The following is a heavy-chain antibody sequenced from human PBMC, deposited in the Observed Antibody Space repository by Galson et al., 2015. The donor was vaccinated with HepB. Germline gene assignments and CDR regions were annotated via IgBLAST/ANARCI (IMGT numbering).Heavy chain of an antibody. Sequence: SLRLSCAASGFTFSSYGMHWVRQAPGKGLEWVAFIRYDGSNKYYADSVKGRFTISRDNSKNTLYLQMNSLRAEDTAVYYCAKRITVVRGEEWFDPWGQGTLVTVSS. CDR1: GFTFSSYG. D-gene: IGHD3-10*01. J-gene: IGHJ5*02. V-gene: IGHV3-30*02. CDR3: AKRITVVRGEEWFDP. CDR2: IRYDGSNK.